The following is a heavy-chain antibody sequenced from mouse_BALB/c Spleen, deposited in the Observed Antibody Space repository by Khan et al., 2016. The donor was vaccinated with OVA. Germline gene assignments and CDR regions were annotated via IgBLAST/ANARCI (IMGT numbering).Heavy chain of an antibody. CDR1: GYSITSDYA. J-gene: IGHJ2*01. V-gene: IGHV3-2*02. CDR2: ISYSGGT. CDR3: ARSIMAN. Sequence: EVQLVESGPGLVKPSQSLSLTCTVTGYSITSDYAWNWIRQFPGNKLEWMGYISYSGGTSYNPSLKSRISITRYTSKNQFFLQLNSVTTEDTATYYCARSIMANWGQGTTLTVSS.